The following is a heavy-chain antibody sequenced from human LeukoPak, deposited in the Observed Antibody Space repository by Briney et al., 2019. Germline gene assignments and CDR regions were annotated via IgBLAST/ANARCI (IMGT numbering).Heavy chain of an antibody. CDR1: GGSINSYY. CDR2: VAYSGST. D-gene: IGHD3-9*01. CDR3: ARDPGDTDWYNFDF. V-gene: IGHV4-59*01. Sequence: SETLSLTCTVSGGSINSYYWSWIRQPPGKGLEWIWYVAYSGSTNYNPSLKSRVTVSLEMSKNQFSLSLSSVTAADTAVYYCARDPGDTDWYNFDFWGQGILVTVSS. J-gene: IGHJ4*02.